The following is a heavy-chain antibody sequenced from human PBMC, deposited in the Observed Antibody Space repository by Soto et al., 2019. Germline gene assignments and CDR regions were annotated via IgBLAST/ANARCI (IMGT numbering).Heavy chain of an antibody. Sequence: EQRVESGGGLVTPGGFLRHSCAASGFTFSDYYMSWFRQAPGKGLECISYITSSDTIIYYADAVKGRFTISGDNAKNSFYLQMNGLRAEDTAVYYCARESRPEYRSGWYYFDYWGQGTLVTVSS. D-gene: IGHD6-19*01. V-gene: IGHV3-11*01. CDR3: ARESRPEYRSGWYYFDY. J-gene: IGHJ4*02. CDR2: ITSSDTII. CDR1: GFTFSDYY.